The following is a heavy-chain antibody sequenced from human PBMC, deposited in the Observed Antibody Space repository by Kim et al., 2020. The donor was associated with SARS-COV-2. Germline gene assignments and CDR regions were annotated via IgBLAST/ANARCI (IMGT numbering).Heavy chain of an antibody. CDR3: ARGRAGVVPAPVLGLGPYYDYSIVEV. D-gene: IGHD3-3*01. CDR2: LNDSGAV. Sequence: SETLSLTCAVYGGSFSGHYWSWVRQPPGKGLEWIGELNDSGAVNNNPSLKSRVTMSMDTSKNQFSLKLTSVTAADTGSYYCARGRAGVVPAPVLGLGPYYDYSIVEVWGDETTVSVSS. CDR1: GGSFSGHY. J-gene: IGHJ6*04. V-gene: IGHV4-34*01.